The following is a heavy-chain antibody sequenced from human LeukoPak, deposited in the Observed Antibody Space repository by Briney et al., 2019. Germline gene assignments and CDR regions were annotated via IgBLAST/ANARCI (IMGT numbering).Heavy chain of an antibody. D-gene: IGHD3-22*01. J-gene: IGHJ4*02. CDR2: IYHSGST. CDR3: ARSKEAAYDSSGYYGY. CDR1: GYSISSGYY. Sequence: SETLSLTCTVSGYSISSGYYWGWIRQPPGKGLEWNGSIYHSGSTYYNPSLKSRVTMSVDTSKNQFSLKLSSVTAADTAVYYCARSKEAAYDSSGYYGYWGQGTLVTVSS. V-gene: IGHV4-38-2*02.